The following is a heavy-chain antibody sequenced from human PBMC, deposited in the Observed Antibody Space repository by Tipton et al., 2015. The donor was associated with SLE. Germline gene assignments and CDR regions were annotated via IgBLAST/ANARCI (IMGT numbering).Heavy chain of an antibody. CDR1: GYSISSGYY. Sequence: GLVKPSETLSLTCAVSGYSISSGYYWGWIRQPPGKGLEWIGSIYHSGSTYYNPSLKSRVTISVDTSKNQFSLKLSSVTAADTAVYYCARQNIVVVLFDYWGQGTLVTVSS. J-gene: IGHJ4*02. CDR2: IYHSGST. D-gene: IGHD3-22*01. V-gene: IGHV4-38-2*01. CDR3: ARQNIVVVLFDY.